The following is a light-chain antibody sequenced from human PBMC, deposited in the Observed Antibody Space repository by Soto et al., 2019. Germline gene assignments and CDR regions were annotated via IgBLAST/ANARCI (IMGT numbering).Light chain of an antibody. J-gene: IGLJ1*01. V-gene: IGLV2-8*01. CDR3: SSYAGSNNRV. CDR2: EVS. CDR1: SSDVGGYNY. Sequence: SALTHPPSASGSPGQSGTISCTGTSSDVGGYNYVSWYQQHPGKAPKLMIYEVSKRPSGVPDRFSGSKSGNTASLTVSGLQAEDEADYYCSSYAGSNNRVLGTGTKVT.